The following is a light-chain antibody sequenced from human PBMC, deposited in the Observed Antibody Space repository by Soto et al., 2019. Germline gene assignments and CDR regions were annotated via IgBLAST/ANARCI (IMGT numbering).Light chain of an antibody. Sequence: DSHMTQSPSTLSASVGDRVTMTCRASQNINSWLAWYQQKPGKAPKLLIYEASSLESGVPSRFSGSGSGTEFTLTISSLQPDDFATYYCQHYNSYSEAFGQGTKVDI. CDR2: EAS. CDR1: QNINSW. V-gene: IGKV1-5*01. CDR3: QHYNSYSEA. J-gene: IGKJ1*01.